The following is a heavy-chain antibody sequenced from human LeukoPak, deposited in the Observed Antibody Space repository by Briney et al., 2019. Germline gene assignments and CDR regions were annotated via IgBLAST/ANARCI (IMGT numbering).Heavy chain of an antibody. CDR3: ASGKYNWNYDY. CDR2: INSGGST. V-gene: IGHV3-66*01. D-gene: IGHD1-20*01. J-gene: IGHJ4*02. Sequence: GGSLRLSCAASGFTVSSSHMSWVRQAPGKGLEWVSIINSGGSTYYIDSVKGRFIISRDNAKNTLYLQMNSLRAEDTAVYYCASGKYNWNYDYWGQGTLVTVSS. CDR1: GFTVSSSH.